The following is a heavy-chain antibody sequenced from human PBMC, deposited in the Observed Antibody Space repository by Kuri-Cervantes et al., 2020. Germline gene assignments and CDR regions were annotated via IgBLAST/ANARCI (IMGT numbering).Heavy chain of an antibody. CDR2: ISYDGSNK. CDR3: AKGDTVAGTLIDY. CDR1: GFTFSSYA. Sequence: GGSLRLSCAASGFTFSSYAMHWVRQAPGKGLEWVAVISYDGSNKYYADPAKGRFTISRDNAKNALYLQMNSLRAEDTAFYYCAKGDTVAGTLIDYWGQGTLVTVSS. V-gene: IGHV3-30-3*01. J-gene: IGHJ4*02. D-gene: IGHD6-19*01.